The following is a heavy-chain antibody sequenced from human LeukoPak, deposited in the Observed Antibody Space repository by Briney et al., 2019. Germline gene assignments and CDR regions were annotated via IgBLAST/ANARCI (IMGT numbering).Heavy chain of an antibody. Sequence: PGGSLRLSCAASGFTFSSYSMNWVRQAPGKGLEWVSSISSSSSYIYYADSVKGRFTISRDNAKNSLYLQMNSLRAEDTAVYYCAKSKQQLATRGNLDYWGQGTLVTVSS. CDR1: GFTFSSYS. CDR3: AKSKQQLATRGNLDY. CDR2: ISSSSSYI. V-gene: IGHV3-21*04. D-gene: IGHD6-13*01. J-gene: IGHJ4*02.